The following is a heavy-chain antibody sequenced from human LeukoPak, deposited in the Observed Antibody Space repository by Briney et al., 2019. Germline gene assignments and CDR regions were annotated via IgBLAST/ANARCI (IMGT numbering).Heavy chain of an antibody. Sequence: SETLSLTCTVSGGSISSSSYYWGWIRQPPGKGLEWIGSIYYSGSTYYNPSLKSRVTISVDTSKNQFSLKLSSVTAADTAVYYCARNHRVHYDSSGYYSGAFWVFDYWGQGTLVTVSS. D-gene: IGHD3-22*01. J-gene: IGHJ4*02. CDR3: ARNHRVHYDSSGYYSGAFWVFDY. CDR2: IYYSGST. V-gene: IGHV4-39*07. CDR1: GGSISSSSYY.